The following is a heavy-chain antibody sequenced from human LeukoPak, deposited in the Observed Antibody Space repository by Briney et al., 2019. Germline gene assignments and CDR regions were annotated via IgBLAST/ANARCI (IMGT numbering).Heavy chain of an antibody. CDR2: ISAYNGNT. CDR3: ARADTYYYDSPLDY. J-gene: IGHJ4*02. D-gene: IGHD3-22*01. V-gene: IGHV1-18*01. Sequence: ASVKVSCKASGYTFTSYGISWVRQAPGQGLEWMGWISAYNGNTNYAQKLQGRVTMTTDTSTSTAYMELRSLRSDDTAVYYCARADTYYYDSPLDYWGQGTLVTVSS. CDR1: GYTFTSYG.